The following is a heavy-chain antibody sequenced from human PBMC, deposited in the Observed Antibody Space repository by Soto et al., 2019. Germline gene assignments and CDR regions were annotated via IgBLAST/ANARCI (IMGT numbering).Heavy chain of an antibody. CDR2: IYYSGST. CDR3: AGRYYGSGSYDY. CDR1: GGSISSSSYY. V-gene: IGHV4-39*01. J-gene: IGHJ4*02. Sequence: QLQLQESGPGLVKPSETLSLTCTVSGGSISSSSYYWGWIRQPPAKGLEWIGSIYYSGSTYYNPSLKSRVTISVDRSKNQFALKLSSVTAADTAVYYCAGRYYGSGSYDYWGQGTLVTVSS. D-gene: IGHD3-10*01.